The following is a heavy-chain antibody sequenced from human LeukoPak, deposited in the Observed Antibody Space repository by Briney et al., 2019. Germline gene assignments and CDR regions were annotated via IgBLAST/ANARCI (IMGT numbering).Heavy chain of an antibody. Sequence: PGGSLRLSCAASGFTFSSYAMHWVRQAPGKGLEWVAVISYDGSNKYYADSVKGRFTISRDNSKNTVYLQMNSLRPEDTAAYYCAKTFCSGGTCYPYNYYYMDVWGKGTAVTVSS. D-gene: IGHD2-15*01. CDR2: ISYDGSNK. CDR1: GFTFSSYA. V-gene: IGHV3-30-3*01. CDR3: AKTFCSGGTCYPYNYYYMDV. J-gene: IGHJ6*03.